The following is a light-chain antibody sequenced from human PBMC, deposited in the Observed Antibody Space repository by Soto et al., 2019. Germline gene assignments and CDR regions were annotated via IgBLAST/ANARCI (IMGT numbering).Light chain of an antibody. CDR2: DVS. Sequence: QSVLTQPAAVSGSPGQSITISCTGTSSDVGGYNYVSWYHQHPDKAPKLMIYDVSNRPSGVSNRFSGSKSGNTASLTISGLQAEDEADYHCSSYTSSSTYVFGNGTKVTVL. J-gene: IGLJ1*01. CDR1: SSDVGGYNY. V-gene: IGLV2-14*03. CDR3: SSYTSSSTYV.